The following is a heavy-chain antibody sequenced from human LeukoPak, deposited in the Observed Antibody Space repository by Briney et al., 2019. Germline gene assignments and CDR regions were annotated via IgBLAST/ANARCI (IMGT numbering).Heavy chain of an antibody. V-gene: IGHV3-7*01. Sequence: GGSLRLSCAASGFTFSSYWMSWVRQAPGKGLEWVANIKQDGSEKYYVDSVKGRFTISRDNAKNSMYLQMNSLRAEDTAVYYCARDAYSSSWYSFYYYYYMDVWGKGTTVTVSS. CDR3: ARDAYSSSWYSFYYYYYMDV. D-gene: IGHD6-13*01. J-gene: IGHJ6*03. CDR2: IKQDGSEK. CDR1: GFTFSSYW.